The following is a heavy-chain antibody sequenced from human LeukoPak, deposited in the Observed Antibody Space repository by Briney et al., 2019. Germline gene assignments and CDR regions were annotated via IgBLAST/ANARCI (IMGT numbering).Heavy chain of an antibody. CDR2: ISGSGGST. Sequence: GGSLRLSCAASGFTFSSYAMSWVRQAPGKGLEWVSAISGSGGSTYYADSVKGRFTISRDNSKNTLYLQMNSLRAEDTAVYYCAKALTPKLYYDFWSGPYYFDYWGQGTLVTVSS. D-gene: IGHD3-3*01. J-gene: IGHJ4*02. CDR1: GFTFSSYA. V-gene: IGHV3-23*01. CDR3: AKALTPKLYYDFWSGPYYFDY.